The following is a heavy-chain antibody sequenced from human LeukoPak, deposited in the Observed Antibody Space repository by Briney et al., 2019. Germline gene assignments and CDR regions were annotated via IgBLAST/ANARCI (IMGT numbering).Heavy chain of an antibody. CDR1: GGTFSSYA. Sequence: GASVKVSCKASGGTFSSYAISWVRQAPGQGLEWMGGIIPIFGTANYAQKFQGRVTITADESTSTAYMELSSLRSEDTAVYYCARDSGSSTSYYYYYMDVWGKGTTVTVSS. CDR3: ARDSGSSTSYYYYYMDV. CDR2: IIPIFGTA. J-gene: IGHJ6*03. V-gene: IGHV1-69*13. D-gene: IGHD2-2*01.